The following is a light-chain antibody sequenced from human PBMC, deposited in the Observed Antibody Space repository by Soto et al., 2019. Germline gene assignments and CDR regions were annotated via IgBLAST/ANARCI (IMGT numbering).Light chain of an antibody. V-gene: IGKV3-20*01. CDR1: QSVSSGY. J-gene: IGKJ2*01. Sequence: EIVLTQSPGTLSLSPGERATLSCRASQSVSSGYLAWYQQKPGQAPRLLLYGASNRATGIPDRVSGSGSGTDFTLTISRLEPEDFAVYSCQQYGSSPYTFGQGTKLEIK. CDR2: GAS. CDR3: QQYGSSPYT.